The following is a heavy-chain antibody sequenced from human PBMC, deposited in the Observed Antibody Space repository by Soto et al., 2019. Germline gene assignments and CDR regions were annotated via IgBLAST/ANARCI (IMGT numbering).Heavy chain of an antibody. Sequence: QVQLQESGPGLVKPSETLSLTCTVSGGSISSYYWSWIRQPPGKGLEWIGYIYYSGSTNYNTSLKSRVTISVDTSKNQFSLKLSSVTAADTAVYYCAKQWLGIGGMDVWGQGTTVTGSS. CDR1: GGSISSYY. D-gene: IGHD6-19*01. CDR3: AKQWLGIGGMDV. J-gene: IGHJ6*02. CDR2: IYYSGST. V-gene: IGHV4-59*01.